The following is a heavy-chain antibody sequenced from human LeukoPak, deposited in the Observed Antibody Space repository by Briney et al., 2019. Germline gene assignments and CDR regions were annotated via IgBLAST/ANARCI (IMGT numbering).Heavy chain of an antibody. V-gene: IGHV3-7*01. J-gene: IGHJ4*02. Sequence: GGSLRLSCAASGFTFSSDWMSWVRQAPGKGLEWVANIKEDGSEKYYVDSVKGRFTISRDNAKNSLYLQMNSLRAEDTAVYYCARAWFGRVGATIYGYWGQGTLVTVSS. CDR1: GFTFSSDW. CDR3: ARAWFGRVGATIYGY. CDR2: IKEDGSEK. D-gene: IGHD1-26*01.